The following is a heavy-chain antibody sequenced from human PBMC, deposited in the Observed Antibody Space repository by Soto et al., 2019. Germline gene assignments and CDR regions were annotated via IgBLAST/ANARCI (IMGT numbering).Heavy chain of an antibody. CDR1: GYTFTSYG. V-gene: IGHV1-8*02. CDR2: MNPNSGNT. D-gene: IGHD2-21*01. CDR3: ARLYCGGDCSAAY. J-gene: IGHJ4*02. Sequence: ASVKVSCKASGYTFTSYGISWVRQAPGQGLEWMGWMNPNSGNTGYAQKFQGRVTMTRNTSISTAYMELRSLRSEDTAVYYCARLYCGGDCSAAYWGQGTLVTVSS.